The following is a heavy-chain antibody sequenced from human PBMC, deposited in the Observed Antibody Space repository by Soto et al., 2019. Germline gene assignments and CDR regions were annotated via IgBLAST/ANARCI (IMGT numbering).Heavy chain of an antibody. Sequence: PSETLSLTCTVSGGPISSSSYYWGWIRQPPGKGLEWIGSIYYSGSTYYNPSLKSRVTISVDTSKNQFSLKLSSVTAAVTAVYYCARPVGWFDPWGQGTLVTVSS. J-gene: IGHJ5*02. CDR3: ARPVGWFDP. CDR2: IYYSGST. CDR1: GGPISSSSYY. V-gene: IGHV4-39*01.